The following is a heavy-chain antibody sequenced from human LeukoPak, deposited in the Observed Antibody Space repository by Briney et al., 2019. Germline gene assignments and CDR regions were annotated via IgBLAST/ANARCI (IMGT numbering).Heavy chain of an antibody. J-gene: IGHJ4*02. CDR1: GFTFSDYW. CDR2: IYYSGST. D-gene: IGHD1-26*01. V-gene: IGHV4-39*07. Sequence: GSLRLSCAVSGFTFSDYWMSWVRQAPGKGLEWIGSIYYSGSTYYNPSLKSRVTISVDTSKNQFSLKLSSVTAADTAVYYCARDMSVGATSDYWGQGTLVTVSS. CDR3: ARDMSVGATSDY.